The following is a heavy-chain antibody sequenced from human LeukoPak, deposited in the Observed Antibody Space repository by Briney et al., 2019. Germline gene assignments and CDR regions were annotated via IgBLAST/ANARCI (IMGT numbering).Heavy chain of an antibody. CDR1: GFSFSHYA. J-gene: IGHJ4*02. D-gene: IGHD3-3*01. V-gene: IGHV3-30-3*01. CDR3: AKEDGRYCDFWSGYYSGYSPYYFDY. CDR2: ISYDGNVK. Sequence: GGSLRLSCAASGFSFSHYALHWVRQAPGKGLEWLAFISYDGNVKYYADSVKGRFTISRDNSKNTRYLQMNSLRAEDTAVYYCAKEDGRYCDFWSGYYSGYSPYYFDYWGQGTLVTVSS.